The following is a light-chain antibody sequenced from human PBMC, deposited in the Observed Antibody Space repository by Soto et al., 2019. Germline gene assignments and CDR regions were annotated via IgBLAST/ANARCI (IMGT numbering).Light chain of an antibody. CDR1: SSDVGSYTY. CDR3: SSYTSSSTLYV. CDR2: EVN. J-gene: IGLJ1*01. Sequence: QSALTQPASVSGSHRQSITISCTGASSDVGSYTYVSWYQQHPGKAPKLMIYEVNNRPSGVSKRFSGSKSGNTASLTISGLQAEDEADYYCSSYTSSSTLYVFGTGTKFTVL. V-gene: IGLV2-14*01.